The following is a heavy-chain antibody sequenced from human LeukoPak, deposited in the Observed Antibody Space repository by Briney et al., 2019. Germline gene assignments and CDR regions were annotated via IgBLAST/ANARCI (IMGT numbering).Heavy chain of an antibody. CDR1: GFTFSSYW. CDR2: ISGSGGST. Sequence: GGSLRLSCAASGFTFSSYWMSWVRQAPGKGLEWVSAISGSGGSTYYADSVKGRFTISRDNSKNTLYLQMNSLRAEGTAVYYCAKKKWGSYLGCEDYWGQGTLVTVSS. D-gene: IGHD3-16*01. J-gene: IGHJ4*02. CDR3: AKKKWGSYLGCEDY. V-gene: IGHV3-23*01.